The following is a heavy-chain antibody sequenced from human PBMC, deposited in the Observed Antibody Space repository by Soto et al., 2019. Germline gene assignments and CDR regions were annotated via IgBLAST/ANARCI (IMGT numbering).Heavy chain of an antibody. D-gene: IGHD3-9*01. Sequence: GGSLRLSCAASGFIFSSYSMNWVRQAPGKGLEWVSYISGSSITKYYADSVKGRFTISRDNAKNSLFLQMNSLRAEDTAMYYCARGLRYSFDPWGQGTLVTVSS. CDR1: GFIFSSYS. J-gene: IGHJ5*02. CDR3: ARGLRYSFDP. CDR2: ISGSSITK. V-gene: IGHV3-48*01.